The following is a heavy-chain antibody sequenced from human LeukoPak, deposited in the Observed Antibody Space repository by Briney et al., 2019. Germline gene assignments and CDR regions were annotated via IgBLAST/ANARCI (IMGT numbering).Heavy chain of an antibody. Sequence: PGRSLRLSCAASGFVFSSYGMHWVRQAPGKGLEWVAVISYDGSNKYYADSVKGRFTISRDNSKNTLYLQMNSLRAEDTAVYYCAKDENLMVVADLYDYWGQGTLVTVSS. V-gene: IGHV3-30*18. CDR1: GFVFSSYG. CDR2: ISYDGSNK. J-gene: IGHJ4*02. D-gene: IGHD2-15*01. CDR3: AKDENLMVVADLYDY.